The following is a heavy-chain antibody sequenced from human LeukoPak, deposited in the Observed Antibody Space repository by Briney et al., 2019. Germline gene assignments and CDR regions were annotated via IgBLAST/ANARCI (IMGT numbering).Heavy chain of an antibody. D-gene: IGHD3-9*01. Sequence: SETLSPTCTVSGGSISSSSYYWSWIRQPPGKGLEWIGYIYYSGSTNYNPSLKSRVTISVDTSKNQFSLKLSSVTAADTAVYYCARIMLTTPLYYFDYWGPGTLVTVSS. J-gene: IGHJ4*02. CDR1: GGSISSSSYY. CDR2: IYYSGST. V-gene: IGHV4-61*01. CDR3: ARIMLTTPLYYFDY.